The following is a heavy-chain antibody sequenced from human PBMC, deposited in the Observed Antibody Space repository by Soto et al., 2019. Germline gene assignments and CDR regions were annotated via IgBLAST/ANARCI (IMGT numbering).Heavy chain of an antibody. CDR1: GFTFSDYY. J-gene: IGHJ4*02. CDR3: ARDRSWKEQLGTVDYFGYFDY. CDR2: VSSSGSTI. D-gene: IGHD6-13*01. V-gene: IGHV3-11*01. Sequence: GGSLRLSCAASGFTFSDYYMSWIRQAPGKGLEWVSYVSSSGSTIYYADSVKGRFTISRDNAKNSLYLQMNSLRAEDTAVYYCARDRSWKEQLGTVDYFGYFDYWGQGTLVTVSS.